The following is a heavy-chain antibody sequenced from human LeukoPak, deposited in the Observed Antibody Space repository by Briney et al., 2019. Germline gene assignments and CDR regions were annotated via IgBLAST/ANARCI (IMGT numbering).Heavy chain of an antibody. CDR1: GGSISSYY. J-gene: IGHJ3*02. Sequence: SETLSLTCTVSGGSISSYYWSWLRQPPGKGLEWIGYIYYSGSTNYNPSLKSRVTISVDTSKNQFSLKLSSVTAADTAVYYCARDRTPYSSGWYKDAFDIWGQGTMVTVSS. CDR3: ARDRTPYSSGWYKDAFDI. CDR2: IYYSGST. V-gene: IGHV4-59*01. D-gene: IGHD6-19*01.